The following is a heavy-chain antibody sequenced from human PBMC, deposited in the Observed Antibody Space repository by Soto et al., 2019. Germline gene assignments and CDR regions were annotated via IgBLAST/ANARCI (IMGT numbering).Heavy chain of an antibody. CDR2: IIPIFGTA. D-gene: IGHD6-13*01. CDR1: GGTFSSYA. Sequence: SVKVSCKASGGTFSSYAISWVRQAPGQGLEWMGGIIPIFGTANYAQKFQGRVTITADKSTSTAYMELSSLRSEDTAVYYCARDTTYSSSLDYWGQGTLVTVSS. V-gene: IGHV1-69*06. CDR3: ARDTTYSSSLDY. J-gene: IGHJ4*02.